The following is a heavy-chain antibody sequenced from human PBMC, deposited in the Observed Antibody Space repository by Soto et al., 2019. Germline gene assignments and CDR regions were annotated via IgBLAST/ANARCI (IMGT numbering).Heavy chain of an antibody. D-gene: IGHD4-17*01. Sequence: QVQLQESGPGLVKPSGTLSLTCAVSGGSIITSNWWTWVRQPPGKGLEWIGESIHSGTANYNPSRKSRVTISVDHSKNRFSLNLFSVTAADTAIYYCARLGPGATTVTTGAAFDVWGQGTMVTVSS. CDR3: ARLGPGATTVTTGAAFDV. CDR1: GGSIITSNW. V-gene: IGHV4-4*02. J-gene: IGHJ3*01. CDR2: SIHSGTA.